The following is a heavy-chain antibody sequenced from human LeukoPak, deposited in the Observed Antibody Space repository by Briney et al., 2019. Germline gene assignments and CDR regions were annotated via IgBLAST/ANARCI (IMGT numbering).Heavy chain of an antibody. CDR3: ATCTANWFDP. J-gene: IGHJ5*02. CDR1: GDSISSYY. V-gene: IGHV4-59*01. Sequence: SETLSLTCTVSGDSISSYYWSWIRQPPGKGLEWIGNIYYSGNTNSNPSLKSRVTISGDTSKNQFSLKLSSVTAADTAVYYCATCTANWFDPWGQGALVTVSS. CDR2: IYYSGNT. D-gene: IGHD2-21*02.